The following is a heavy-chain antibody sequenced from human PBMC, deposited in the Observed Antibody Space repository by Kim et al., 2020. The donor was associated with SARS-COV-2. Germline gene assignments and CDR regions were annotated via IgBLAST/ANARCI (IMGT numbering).Heavy chain of an antibody. D-gene: IGHD3-10*01. V-gene: IGHV3-53*01. CDR3: ARETFGEFDY. Sequence: GSKYYADAVKGRFTISRDHGNNSLYLQMNSLRAEDTAIYYCARETFGEFDYWGQGTLVTVSS. CDR2: GSK. J-gene: IGHJ4*02.